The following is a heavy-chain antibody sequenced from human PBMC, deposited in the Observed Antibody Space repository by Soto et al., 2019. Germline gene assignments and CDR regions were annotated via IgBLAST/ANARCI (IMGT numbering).Heavy chain of an antibody. CDR1: GYTFTSYG. CDR3: ARSDSSGSYSYYYYGMDV. Sequence: SVKVSCKTSGYTFTSYGISWVRQAPGQGLEWMGGIIPIFGTANYAQKFQGRVTITADESTSTAYMELSSLRSEDTAVYYCARSDSSGSYSYYYYGMDVWGQGTTVTVSS. V-gene: IGHV1-69*13. J-gene: IGHJ6*02. CDR2: IIPIFGTA. D-gene: IGHD1-26*01.